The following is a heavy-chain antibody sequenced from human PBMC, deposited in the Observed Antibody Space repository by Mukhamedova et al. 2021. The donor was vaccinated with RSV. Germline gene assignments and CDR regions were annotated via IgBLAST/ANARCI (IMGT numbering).Heavy chain of an antibody. D-gene: IGHD1-1*01. Sequence: AEYMGGRFIISRDNSKNTLYLQMNSLRAEDTAVYYCAKSRFIAQTGTKPFDYWGQGTLVTVSS. V-gene: IGHV3-23*01. CDR3: AKSRFIAQTGTKPFDY. J-gene: IGHJ4*02.